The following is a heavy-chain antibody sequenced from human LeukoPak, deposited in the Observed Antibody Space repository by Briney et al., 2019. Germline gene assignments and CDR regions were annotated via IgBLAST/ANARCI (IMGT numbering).Heavy chain of an antibody. CDR2: VSAYNGNT. CDR1: GYTFTNYG. V-gene: IGHV1-18*01. J-gene: IGHJ4*02. D-gene: IGHD2-2*01. CDR3: ARDRVPAALQPGGY. Sequence: GASVKVSCKASGYTFTNYGISWVRQAHGQGLEWMGWVSAYNGNTTYAQKLQGRVIMTTDTSSSTAYMELSSLRSDDTAVYYCARDRVPAALQPGGYWGQGTLVTVSS.